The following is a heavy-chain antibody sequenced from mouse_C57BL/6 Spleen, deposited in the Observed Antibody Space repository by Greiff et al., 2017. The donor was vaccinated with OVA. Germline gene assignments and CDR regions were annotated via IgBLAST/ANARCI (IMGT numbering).Heavy chain of an antibody. CDR2: INPGSGGT. V-gene: IGHV1-54*01. D-gene: IGHD2-10*02. J-gene: IGHJ1*03. CDR1: GYAFTNYL. Sequence: QVQLRQSGAELVRPGTSVKVSCKASGYAFTNYLIEWVKQRPGQGLEWIGVINPGSGGTNYNEKFKGKATLTAEKSSSTAYMQLSSLTSEDAAGDFCARERKGYGNYVYFDVRGTGTPVTVPP. CDR3: ARERKGYGNYVYFDV.